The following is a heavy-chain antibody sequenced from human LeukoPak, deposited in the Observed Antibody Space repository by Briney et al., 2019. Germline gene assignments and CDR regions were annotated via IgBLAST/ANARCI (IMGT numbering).Heavy chain of an antibody. J-gene: IGHJ4*02. CDR2: MSGSGGST. Sequence: GESLRLSCEASGFTFSTYAMTWVRQAPGKGLEWVSAMSGSGGSTYYADSVKGRFTISRDNSKNTLHLQMNSLRAEDTAVYYCAKEFPPNFPLYFFDYWGQGTLVTVHS. CDR3: AKEFPPNFPLYFFDY. V-gene: IGHV3-23*01. CDR1: GFTFSTYA. D-gene: IGHD2-21*01.